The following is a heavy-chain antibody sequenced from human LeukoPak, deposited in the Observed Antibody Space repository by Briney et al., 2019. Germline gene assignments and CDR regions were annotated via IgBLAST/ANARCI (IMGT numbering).Heavy chain of an antibody. CDR2: MNWNGVNT. V-gene: IGHV3-9*01. CDR3: VKADCSSTSCLTDS. J-gene: IGHJ4*02. CDR1: GFTFDDYA. Sequence: GGSLRLSCAASGFTFDDYAMHRVRQGPGKGLEWVSGMNWNGVNTDYADSVKGRFTISRENAQNSLYLQMSSLRPEDTALYYCVKADCSSTSCLTDSWGPGTPVIVSS. D-gene: IGHD2-2*01.